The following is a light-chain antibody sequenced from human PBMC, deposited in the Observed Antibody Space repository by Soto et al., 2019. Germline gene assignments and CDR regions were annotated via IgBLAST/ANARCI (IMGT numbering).Light chain of an antibody. Sequence: DIVLTQSPATLSLSPGESATLSCRASQSVNTYLAWYRQKPGQSPRLLIYDASNRATGIPARFSGSGSRTDFTLTTTSLEPDDFAVYYCQQRTTWPGTFGQGTKLEIK. V-gene: IGKV3-11*01. CDR3: QQRTTWPGT. J-gene: IGKJ2*01. CDR1: QSVNTY. CDR2: DAS.